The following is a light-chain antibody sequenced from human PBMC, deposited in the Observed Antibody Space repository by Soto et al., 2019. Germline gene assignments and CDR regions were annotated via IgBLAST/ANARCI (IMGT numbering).Light chain of an antibody. Sequence: EIVLTQSPGTLSLSPGERATLSCRASQSVSSSYLAWYQQKPGQAPRLLIFGASRRATGIPDRFSGSGSGTNFTLTISSLEQEDFAVYYCHQYGSSPYTFGQGTKLEIK. CDR1: QSVSSSY. CDR3: HQYGSSPYT. V-gene: IGKV3-20*01. CDR2: GAS. J-gene: IGKJ2*01.